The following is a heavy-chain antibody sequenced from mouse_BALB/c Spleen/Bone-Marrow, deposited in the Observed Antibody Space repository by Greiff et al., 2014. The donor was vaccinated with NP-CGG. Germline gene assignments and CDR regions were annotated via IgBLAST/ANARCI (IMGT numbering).Heavy chain of an antibody. CDR1: GFAFSSYE. D-gene: IGHD2-12*01. CDR2: ISSGGSYT. V-gene: IGHV5-9*02. CDR3: ARQLLYAMDY. J-gene: IGHJ4*01. Sequence: EVQVVESGGGLVKPGGSLKPSCAASGFAFSSYEMSWVRQTPEKRLEWVATISSGGSYTYYPDSVKGRFTISRDNARNTLYLQMSSLRSEDTALYYCARQLLYAMDYWGQGTSVTVSS.